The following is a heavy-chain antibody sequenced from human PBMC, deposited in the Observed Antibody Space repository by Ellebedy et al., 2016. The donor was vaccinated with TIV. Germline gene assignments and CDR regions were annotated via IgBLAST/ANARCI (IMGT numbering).Heavy chain of an antibody. V-gene: IGHV3-7*01. CDR1: GFSFRSYW. J-gene: IGHJ3*02. D-gene: IGHD4-17*01. Sequence: GGSLRLSCGASGFSFRSYWMTWVRQAPGKGLEWVANINQDGSDKYYVDSVKGRFTISRDNGKNSLYLQMSSLRVEDTAVYYCATDGSYGDYLSPTHAFVIWGQGTLVTFSS. CDR2: INQDGSDK. CDR3: ATDGSYGDYLSPTHAFVI.